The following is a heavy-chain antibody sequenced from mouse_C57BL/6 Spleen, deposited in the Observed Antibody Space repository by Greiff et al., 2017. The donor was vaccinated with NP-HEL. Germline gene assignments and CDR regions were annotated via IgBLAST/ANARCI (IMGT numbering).Heavy chain of an antibody. CDR2: INPGSGGT. CDR1: GYAFTNYL. J-gene: IGHJ2*01. CDR3: ARGLLDY. V-gene: IGHV1-54*01. D-gene: IGHD3-1*01. Sequence: VKLMESGAELVRPGTSVKVSCKASGYAFTNYLIEWVKQRPGQGLEWIGKINPGSGGTNYNEKFKGKATLTADKSSSTAYMQLSSLTSEDSAVYFCARGLLDYWGQGTTLTVSS.